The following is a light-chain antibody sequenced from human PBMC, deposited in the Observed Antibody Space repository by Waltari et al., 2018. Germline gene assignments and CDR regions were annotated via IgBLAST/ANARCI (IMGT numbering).Light chain of an antibody. CDR2: KVS. V-gene: IGKV2-30*02. J-gene: IGKJ1*01. CDR3: MQGTHWPPWT. Sequence: SPLSLPVTLGQPASISCRSSQSLVHSDGNTYLSWFQQRPGQSPRRLIYKVSNRDSGVPDRFSGSGSGTDFTLKISRVEAEDVGVYYCMQGTHWPPWTFGQGTKVEIQ. CDR1: QSLVHSDGNTY.